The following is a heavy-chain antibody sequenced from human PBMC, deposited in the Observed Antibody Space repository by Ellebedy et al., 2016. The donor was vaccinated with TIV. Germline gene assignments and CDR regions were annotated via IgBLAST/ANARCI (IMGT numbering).Heavy chain of an antibody. V-gene: IGHV3-30-3*01. Sequence: GGSLRLXCAASGFTFSSYAMHWVRQAPGKGLEWVAVISYDGSNKYYADSVKGRFTISRDNSKNTLYLQMNSLRAEDTAVYYCARASYYYGMDVWGQGTTVTVSS. CDR2: ISYDGSNK. CDR3: ARASYYYGMDV. CDR1: GFTFSSYA. J-gene: IGHJ6*02.